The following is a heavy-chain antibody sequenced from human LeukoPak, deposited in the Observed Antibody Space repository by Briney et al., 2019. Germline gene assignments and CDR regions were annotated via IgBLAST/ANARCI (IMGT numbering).Heavy chain of an antibody. CDR1: GFAVSSNY. V-gene: IGHV3-53*01. CDR2: IYSGGST. CDR3: ARGRRDGYNSDC. D-gene: IGHD5-24*01. Sequence: GGSLRLSCAASGFAVSSNYMSWVRQAPGKGLEWVSVIYSGGSTYYADSVKGRFTISRDNPKNTLYLQMNSLRAEDTAVYYCARGRRDGYNSDCWGQGTLVTVSS. J-gene: IGHJ4*02.